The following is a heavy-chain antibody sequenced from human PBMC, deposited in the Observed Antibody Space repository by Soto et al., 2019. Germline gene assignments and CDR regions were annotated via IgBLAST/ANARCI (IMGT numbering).Heavy chain of an antibody. CDR1: GGSTSSSNW. CDR3: ARSPSSSWYGGGDFDI. V-gene: IGHV4-4*02. D-gene: IGHD6-13*01. Sequence: SETLSLTCTVSGGSTSSSNWWSWVRQPPGKGLEWIGEIYHSGSTNYNPSLQSRVTISVDKSENQFSLKMRSVTAADTAVYYCARSPSSSWYGGGDFDISGPGTMVTVSS. J-gene: IGHJ3*02. CDR2: IYHSGST.